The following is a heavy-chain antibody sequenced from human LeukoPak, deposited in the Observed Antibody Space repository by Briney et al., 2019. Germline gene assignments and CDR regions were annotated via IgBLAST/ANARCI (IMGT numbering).Heavy chain of an antibody. CDR1: GGSISSGGYY. D-gene: IGHD4-17*01. Sequence: PSETLSLTCTVSGGSISSGGYYWSWIRQHPGKGLEWIGYIYYSGSTYYNPSLKSRVTISVDTSKNQFSLKLSSVTAADTAVYYCARGTTVTYLNKDTREYFQHWGQGTLVTVSS. J-gene: IGHJ1*01. CDR3: ARGTTVTYLNKDTREYFQH. CDR2: IYYSGST. V-gene: IGHV4-31*03.